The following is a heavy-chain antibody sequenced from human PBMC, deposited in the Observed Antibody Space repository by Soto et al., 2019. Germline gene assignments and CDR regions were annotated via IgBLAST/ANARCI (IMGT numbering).Heavy chain of an antibody. D-gene: IGHD6-6*01. Sequence: QLQLQESGPGLVKPSETLSLRCSVSGGSTTNSNYYWGWIRQPPGRGLEWLGSIDYYGNTYYNPSVRSRVTVFIDTSKSQFSVELTSETAADTAVYYCVRGGKYRQQETYFFDYWGQGALVTVSS. J-gene: IGHJ4*02. CDR2: IDYYGNT. CDR1: GGSTTNSNYY. CDR3: VRGGKYRQQETYFFDY. V-gene: IGHV4-39*01.